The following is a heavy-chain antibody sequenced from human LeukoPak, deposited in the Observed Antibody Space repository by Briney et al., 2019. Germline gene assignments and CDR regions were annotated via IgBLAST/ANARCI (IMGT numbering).Heavy chain of an antibody. D-gene: IGHD3-3*01. CDR3: ARVFRVDDFWSGYYDY. J-gene: IGHJ4*02. Sequence: ASVKVSCKASGHTFTSYGISWVRQAPGQGLEWMGWISAYNGNTNYAQKLQGRVTMTTDTSTSTAYMELRSLRSDDTAVYYCARVFRVDDFWSGYYDYWGQGTLVTVSS. V-gene: IGHV1-18*01. CDR1: GHTFTSYG. CDR2: ISAYNGNT.